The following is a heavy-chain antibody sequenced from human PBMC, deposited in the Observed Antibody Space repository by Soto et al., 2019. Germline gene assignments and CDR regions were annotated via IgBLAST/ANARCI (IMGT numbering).Heavy chain of an antibody. D-gene: IGHD6-13*01. Sequence: ASVKVSCKASGYTFSNYRINWVRQATGQGLEWMGWISAYNGHINYAQKIQGRVTMTTDTSTNTAYMELRSLTSDDTAVYYCARDDLQTSAFSTSWPYWGQGTLVTVSS. J-gene: IGHJ4*02. CDR1: GYTFSNYR. CDR2: ISAYNGHI. CDR3: ARDDLQTSAFSTSWPY. V-gene: IGHV1-18*01.